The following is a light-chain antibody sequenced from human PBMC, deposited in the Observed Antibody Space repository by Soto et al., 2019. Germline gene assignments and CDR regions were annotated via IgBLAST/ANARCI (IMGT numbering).Light chain of an antibody. CDR3: FSYAGSNVV. V-gene: IGLV2-23*01. J-gene: IGLJ2*01. CDR1: SSDVGRYNL. CDR2: EGS. Sequence: QSALTQPASVSGSPGQSITISCTGTSSDVGRYNLVSWYQQHPGKAPKLMIYEGSKRPSGVSNRFSGSKSGNTASLTISGLQAEDEADYSCFSYAGSNVVFGGGTKLTVL.